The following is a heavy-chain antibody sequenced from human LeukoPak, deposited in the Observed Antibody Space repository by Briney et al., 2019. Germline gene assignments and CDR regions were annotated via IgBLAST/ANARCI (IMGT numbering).Heavy chain of an antibody. Sequence: GGPLRLSCAASGFTFSSYGMHWVRQAPGKGLEWVAVISYDGSNKYYADSVKGRFTISRDNSKNTLYLQMNSLRAEDTAVYYCARGGTAGNWNVFDYWGQGTLVTVSP. CDR3: ARGGTAGNWNVFDY. J-gene: IGHJ4*02. V-gene: IGHV3-30*03. CDR1: GFTFSSYG. CDR2: ISYDGSNK. D-gene: IGHD1-20*01.